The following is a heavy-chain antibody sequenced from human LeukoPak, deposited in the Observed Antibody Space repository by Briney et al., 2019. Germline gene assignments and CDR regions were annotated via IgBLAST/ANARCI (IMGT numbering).Heavy chain of an antibody. D-gene: IGHD4-17*01. CDR2: ISYDGSNK. Sequence: GGSLRLSCAASGFTFSSYGTHWVRQAPGKGLEWVAVISYDGSNKYYADSVKGRFTISRDNSKNTLYLQMNSLRAEDTAVYYCAKLTTADYGDYFDYWGQGTLVTVSS. CDR3: AKLTTADYGDYFDY. J-gene: IGHJ4*02. CDR1: GFTFSSYG. V-gene: IGHV3-30*18.